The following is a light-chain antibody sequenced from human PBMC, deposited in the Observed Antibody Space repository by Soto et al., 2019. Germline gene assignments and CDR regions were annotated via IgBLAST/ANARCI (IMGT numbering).Light chain of an antibody. CDR1: QSISSW. V-gene: IGKV1-5*03. Sequence: DIQMTQSPSTLSASVGDRVTITCRASQSISSWLAWYQQKPGKAPKLLIYKASSLESGVPSRFSGSGSGTEFTLTISSLQPVDFATYYCQQYNSYWTFGPGTKVEIK. CDR2: KAS. J-gene: IGKJ1*01. CDR3: QQYNSYWT.